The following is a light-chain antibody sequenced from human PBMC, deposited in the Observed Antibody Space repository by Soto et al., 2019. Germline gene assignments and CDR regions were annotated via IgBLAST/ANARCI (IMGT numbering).Light chain of an antibody. CDR1: QNLNNW. Sequence: DIQMTQSPSTLSASVGDRVTITCRASQNLNNWLAWFQQKPGKAPTLLVYKASTLESGVPSRFSGSGSGTEFTLTISSLQPDDFSTYYCQHYNGYPWTFGQGTKVEIK. CDR3: QHYNGYPWT. J-gene: IGKJ1*01. V-gene: IGKV1-5*03. CDR2: KAS.